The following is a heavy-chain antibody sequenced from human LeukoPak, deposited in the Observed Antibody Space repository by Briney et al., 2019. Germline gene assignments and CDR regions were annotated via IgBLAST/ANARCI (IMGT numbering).Heavy chain of an antibody. CDR1: GFTFSSYA. CDR3: ARESLYYDILTGYYSEGVFDY. V-gene: IGHV3-23*01. Sequence: GGSLRLSCAASGFTFSSYAMSWVRQAPGKGLEWVSAISGSGGSTYYADSVKGRFTISRDNAKNSLYLEINCLRAEDTAVYYCARESLYYDILTGYYSEGVFDYWGQGTLVTVSS. CDR2: ISGSGGST. J-gene: IGHJ4*02. D-gene: IGHD3-9*01.